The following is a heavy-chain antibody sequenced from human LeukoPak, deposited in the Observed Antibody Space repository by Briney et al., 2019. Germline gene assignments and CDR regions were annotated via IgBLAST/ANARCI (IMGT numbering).Heavy chain of an antibody. CDR2: FSYSGGT. D-gene: IGHD3-16*01. V-gene: IGHV4-59*01. Sequence: SETLSLTCTVSGGSINNLFWTWIRQPPGKGLEWIGYFSYSGGTTYNPSLKSRVTISIDTSKNQISLNLNSVTAADTAVYYCAREGPLGKYYDYWGPGTLVTVPS. J-gene: IGHJ4*02. CDR1: GGSINNLF. CDR3: AREGPLGKYYDY.